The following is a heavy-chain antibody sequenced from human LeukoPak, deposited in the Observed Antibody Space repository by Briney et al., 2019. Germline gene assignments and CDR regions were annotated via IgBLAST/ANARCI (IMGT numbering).Heavy chain of an antibody. J-gene: IGHJ6*02. Sequence: ASVKVSCKASGYTFTSYAMHWVRQAPGQRLEWMGWINAGNGNTKYSQKFQGRVTITRDTSANTAYMELSSLRSEDTAVYYCARDRYPYYYYGMDVWGQGTTVTVSS. CDR1: GYTFTSYA. CDR3: ARDRYPYYYYGMDV. D-gene: IGHD3-16*02. V-gene: IGHV1-3*01. CDR2: INAGNGNT.